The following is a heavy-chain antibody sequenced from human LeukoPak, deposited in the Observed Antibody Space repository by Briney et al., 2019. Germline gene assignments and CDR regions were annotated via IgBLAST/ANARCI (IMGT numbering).Heavy chain of an antibody. CDR3: ARMQGYAYSDY. J-gene: IGHJ4*02. CDR1: GGTFRSSA. V-gene: IGHV1-69*13. Sequence: SVKVSCKVSGGTFRSSATNWVRQAPGQGLEWMGGTIPFYGATNYAQKFQGRVTITADESTGTVYMELRSLRSEDTAVYYCARMQGYAYSDYWGQGTLVTVSS. CDR2: TIPFYGAT. D-gene: IGHD2-15*01.